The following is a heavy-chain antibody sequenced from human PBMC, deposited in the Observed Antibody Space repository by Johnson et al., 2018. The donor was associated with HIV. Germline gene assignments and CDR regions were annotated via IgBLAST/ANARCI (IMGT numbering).Heavy chain of an antibody. D-gene: IGHD4-23*01. CDR2: ISYDGSNK. J-gene: IGHJ3*01. CDR3: AKSPGKDNGGNSGGIDF. Sequence: LSCAASGFTFSSYAMHWVRQAPGKGLEWVAVISYDGSNKYYADSVKGRFTISRDNSKNTLYLQMNSLRAEDTAVYYCAKSPGKDNGGNSGGIDFWGQGTRVTVSS. V-gene: IGHV3-30*04. CDR1: GFTFSSYA.